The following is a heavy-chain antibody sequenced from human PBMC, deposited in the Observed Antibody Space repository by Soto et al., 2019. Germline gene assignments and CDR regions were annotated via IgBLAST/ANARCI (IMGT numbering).Heavy chain of an antibody. CDR2: IYSGGNT. Sequence: QLQLQESGPGLVKPSETLSLTCTVSGGSITSTSYYWGWIRQPPGQGLEWIGSIYSGGNTYYNPSLKSRVTISVDTSKNPFSPKLSSVTAADTAVYYCAGQVYTSSGYYFDYWGQGTLVTVSS. J-gene: IGHJ4*02. D-gene: IGHD6-6*01. CDR1: GGSITSTSYY. V-gene: IGHV4-39*01. CDR3: AGQVYTSSGYYFDY.